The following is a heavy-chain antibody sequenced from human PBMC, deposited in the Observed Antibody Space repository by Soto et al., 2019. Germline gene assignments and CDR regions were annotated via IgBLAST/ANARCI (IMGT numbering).Heavy chain of an antibody. CDR2: ISSSSSYI. Sequence: GGSLRLSCAASGFTFSSYSMNWVRQAPGKGLEWVSSISSSSSYIYYADSVKGRFTISRDNAKNSLYLQMNSLRAEDTAVYYCARDGSSGYYYGYWGQGTLVTVSS. J-gene: IGHJ4*02. V-gene: IGHV3-21*01. CDR3: ARDGSSGYYYGY. D-gene: IGHD3-22*01. CDR1: GFTFSSYS.